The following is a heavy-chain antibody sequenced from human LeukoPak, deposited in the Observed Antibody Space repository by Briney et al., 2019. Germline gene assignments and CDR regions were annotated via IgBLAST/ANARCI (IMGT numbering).Heavy chain of an antibody. J-gene: IGHJ4*02. CDR2: ISGSGGST. V-gene: IGHV3-23*01. CDR3: ANPRTTVTTAPGY. CDR1: GFTFSSYA. D-gene: IGHD4-11*01. Sequence: GGSLRLSCAASGFTFSSYAMSWVRQAPGKGLEWVSAISGSGGSTYYADSVKGRFTISRDNSKDTLYLQMNSLRAEDTAVYCCANPRTTVTTAPGYWGQGTLVTVSS.